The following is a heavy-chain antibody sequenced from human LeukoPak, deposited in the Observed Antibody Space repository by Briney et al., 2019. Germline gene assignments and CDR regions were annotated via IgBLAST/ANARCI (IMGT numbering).Heavy chain of an antibody. Sequence: PGGSLRLSCAASGFTFSSYAMSWVRQAPGKGLEWVGRIKSKTDGGTTDYAAPVKGRFRISRDDSKNTLYLQMNSLKTEDTAVYYCSTDPPRYYYYYYMDVWGKGTTVTVSS. CDR1: GFTFSSYA. CDR2: IKSKTDGGTT. CDR3: STDPPRYYYYYYMDV. J-gene: IGHJ6*03. V-gene: IGHV3-15*01.